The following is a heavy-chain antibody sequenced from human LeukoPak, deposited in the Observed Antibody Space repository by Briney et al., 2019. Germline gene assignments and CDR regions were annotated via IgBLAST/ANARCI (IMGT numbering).Heavy chain of an antibody. Sequence: SVKVSCKASGGTLSSYGFSWVRHAPGQGLEWMGRMIPILGIANYAQKFQGSVTITADKCTSTGYMELSRLRSEDTAVYFSAKGGVNRYCSGGRCYYALDMWSQGTRVTVSS. CDR3: AKGGVNRYCSGGRCYYALDM. V-gene: IGHV1-69*04. J-gene: IGHJ3*02. CDR2: MIPILGIA. D-gene: IGHD2-15*01. CDR1: GGTLSSYG.